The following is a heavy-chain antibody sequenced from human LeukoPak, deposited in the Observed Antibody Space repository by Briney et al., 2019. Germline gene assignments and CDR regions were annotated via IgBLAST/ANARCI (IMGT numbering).Heavy chain of an antibody. V-gene: IGHV4-4*07. D-gene: IGHD6-19*01. CDR3: ASSEYSSPLLLRP. CDR1: GGSISSYY. J-gene: IGHJ5*02. Sequence: SETLSLTCTVSGGSISSYYWNWIRQPAGKGLEWIGRIYTSGSTNYNPSLKSRVTISVDTSKNQFSLKLSSVTAADTAVYYCASSEYSSPLLLRPWGQGTLVTVSS. CDR2: IYTSGST.